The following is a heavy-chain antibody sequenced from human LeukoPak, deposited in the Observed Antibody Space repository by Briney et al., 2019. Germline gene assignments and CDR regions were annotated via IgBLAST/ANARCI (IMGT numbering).Heavy chain of an antibody. V-gene: IGHV1-46*01. D-gene: IGHD2-21*01. CDR3: ARVGMEIGWSLEL. CDR1: GYTFTSYY. CDR2: INPSGGST. J-gene: IGHJ2*01. Sequence: ASVKVSCKASGYTFTSYYMHWVRQAPGQGLEWMGIINPSGGSTSYAQKFQGRVTMTRDTSTSTVYMELSSLRSDDTAVYYCARVGMEIGWSLELWGRGTLVTVSS.